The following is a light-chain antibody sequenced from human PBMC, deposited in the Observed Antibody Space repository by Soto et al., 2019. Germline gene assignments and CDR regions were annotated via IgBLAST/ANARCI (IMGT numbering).Light chain of an antibody. CDR1: QGISNR. Sequence: DMQMSQSRSSVSAYVGERVTITCRASQGISNRLAWYHQKPGKAPNLLIYAASSLQSGVPSRFSGSGSGTDFTPNISRLQPEDFATYYCQQANSFPLTFGQGTRLEIK. V-gene: IGKV1-12*01. CDR3: QQANSFPLT. CDR2: AAS. J-gene: IGKJ5*01.